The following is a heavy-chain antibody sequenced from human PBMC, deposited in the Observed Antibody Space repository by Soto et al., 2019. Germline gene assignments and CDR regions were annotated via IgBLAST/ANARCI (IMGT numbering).Heavy chain of an antibody. D-gene: IGHD3-22*01. CDR1: GGTFSSYA. V-gene: IGHV1-69*13. CDR2: IIPIFGTA. CDR3: EADHSTYCYDSSGFV. J-gene: IGHJ4*02. Sequence: ASVKVSCKASGGTFSSYAISWVRQAPGQGLEWMGGIIPIFGTANYAQKFQGRVTITADESTSTAYMELSSLRSEDTAVYYCEADHSTYCYDSSGFVWGQGTLVRSPQ.